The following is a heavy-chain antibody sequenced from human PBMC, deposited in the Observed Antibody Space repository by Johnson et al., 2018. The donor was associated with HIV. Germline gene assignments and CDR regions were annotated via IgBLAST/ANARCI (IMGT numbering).Heavy chain of an antibody. Sequence: VQLVESGGGLIQPGGSLRVSCAASGFIVSNNYMTWVRQAPGKGLEWVSTLYSGGRTYYADSVKGRFTISRDNSENTLYLQMNSLRAEDTAVYYCARALGRLQFLEWLPGGDAFDIWGQGTMVTVSS. J-gene: IGHJ3*02. CDR1: GFIVSNNY. CDR3: ARALGRLQFLEWLPGGDAFDI. D-gene: IGHD3-3*01. CDR2: LYSGGRT. V-gene: IGHV3-53*01.